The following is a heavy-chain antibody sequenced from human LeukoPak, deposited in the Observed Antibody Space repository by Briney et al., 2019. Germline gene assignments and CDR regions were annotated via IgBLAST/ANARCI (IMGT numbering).Heavy chain of an antibody. CDR2: ISGSGGST. J-gene: IGHJ4*02. CDR3: AKDGESSGYYYGEVDY. CDR1: GSTSSTYA. Sequence: GRSLRPSCAASGSTSSTYAMSWVRQPPGKGLEWVSAISGSGGSTYYADSVKGRFTISRDNSKNTLYLQMNSLRAEDTAVYYCAKDGESSGYYYGEVDYWGQGTLVTVSS. V-gene: IGHV3-23*01. D-gene: IGHD3-22*01.